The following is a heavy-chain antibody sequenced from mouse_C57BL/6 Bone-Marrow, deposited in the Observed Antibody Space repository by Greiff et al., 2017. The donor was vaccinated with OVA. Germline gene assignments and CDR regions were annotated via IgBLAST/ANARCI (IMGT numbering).Heavy chain of an antibody. V-gene: IGHV1-61*01. CDR1: GYTFTSYW. Sequence: QVQLQQPGAELVRPGSSVKLSCKASGYTFTSYWMEWVKQRPGQGLEWIGNIYPSDSETHYNQKFKDKATLTVDKSSSTAYMQLSSLTSEDSAVYYCARWGDYDWFAYWGQGTLVTVSA. J-gene: IGHJ3*01. CDR2: IYPSDSET. D-gene: IGHD2-4*01. CDR3: ARWGDYDWFAY.